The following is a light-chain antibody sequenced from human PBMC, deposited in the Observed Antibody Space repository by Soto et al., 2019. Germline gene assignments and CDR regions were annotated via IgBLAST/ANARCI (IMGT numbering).Light chain of an antibody. J-gene: IGLJ1*01. V-gene: IGLV2-14*01. CDR1: SSDVVCYNY. Sequence: QSALTQPASVSGSPGQSITISCTGTSSDVVCYNYVFWYQPHPEKAPKLILYDVSSRPSGISDRFSGSKSGNTAALTISGLQAEDEADYYCTSYTAGSTYVVGAGSKLSVL. CDR3: TSYTAGSTYV. CDR2: DVS.